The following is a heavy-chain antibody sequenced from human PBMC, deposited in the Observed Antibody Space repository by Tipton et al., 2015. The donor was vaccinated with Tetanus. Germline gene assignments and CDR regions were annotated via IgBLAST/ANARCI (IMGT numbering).Heavy chain of an antibody. V-gene: IGHV4-34*01. CDR1: GGSLSGHF. CDR2: ITPRGSS. CDR3: ARPVKQWLVPVDS. J-gene: IGHJ4*02. Sequence: TLSLTCAVSGGSLSGHFWSWVRQPPEKGLEWIGEITPRGSSSYNPSLKSRVTISGDTSKNQFSLKLTSVTAADTAVYYCARPVKQWLVPVDSWGQGTLVTVSS. D-gene: IGHD6-19*01.